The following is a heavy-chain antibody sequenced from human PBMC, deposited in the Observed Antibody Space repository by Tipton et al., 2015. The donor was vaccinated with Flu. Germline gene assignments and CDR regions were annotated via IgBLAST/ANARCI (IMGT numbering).Heavy chain of an antibody. J-gene: IGHJ4*02. Sequence: LRLSCTVSGDSISNYYWGWIRQPAGKGLQWIGRIYTSGSTDYNPSLKGRVTMSVDTSRNQFSLRLSSVTAADTAVYYCTRAPYSDYDTSGSSFDYWGQGTLVTVSS. CDR2: IYTSGST. CDR1: GDSISNYY. D-gene: IGHD3-22*01. CDR3: TRAPYSDYDTSGSSFDY. V-gene: IGHV4-4*07.